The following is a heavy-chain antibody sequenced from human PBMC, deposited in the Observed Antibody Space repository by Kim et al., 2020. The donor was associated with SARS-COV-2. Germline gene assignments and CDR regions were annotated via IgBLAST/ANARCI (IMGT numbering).Heavy chain of an antibody. J-gene: IGHJ3*02. CDR1: GGSISSYY. CDR2: IYSSGST. V-gene: IGHV4-59*08. D-gene: IGHD1-26*01. CDR3: PRPKLVGSTTGTFDI. Sequence: SETLSLTCTVSGGSISSYYWNWIRQPPGKGLEWIGFIYSSGSTNYNPSLKSRVTISVDTSKNQFSLKLTSVTAADTAVYYWPRPKLVGSTTGTFDIWGQG.